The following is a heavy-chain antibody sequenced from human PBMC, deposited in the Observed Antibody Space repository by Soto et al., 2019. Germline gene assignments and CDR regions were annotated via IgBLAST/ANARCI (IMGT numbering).Heavy chain of an antibody. Sequence: SETLSLTCAVSSGSISSSNWWSWVRQPPGKGLEWIGEIYHSGSTNYNPSLKSRVTISVDKSKNQFSLKLSSVTAADTAVYYCARTVTYYDILTGYSTYYYYYYMDVWGKGTTVTV. CDR3: ARTVTYYDILTGYSTYYYYYYMDV. V-gene: IGHV4-4*02. D-gene: IGHD3-9*01. CDR1: SGSISSSNW. CDR2: IYHSGST. J-gene: IGHJ6*03.